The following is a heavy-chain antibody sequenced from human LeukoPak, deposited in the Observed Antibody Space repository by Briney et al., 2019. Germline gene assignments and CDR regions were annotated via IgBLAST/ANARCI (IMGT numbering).Heavy chain of an antibody. CDR1: GFTFSSYW. CDR2: IKQDGCQK. CDR3: ARGVPYASWSGPHYSDY. V-gene: IGHV3-7*01. J-gene: IGHJ4*02. Sequence: GGSLRLSCAASGFTFSSYWMSWVRQAPGKGLEWVANIKQDGCQKYYVDSVKGRFSISRDNAKNSLYLQMNRLRAEDTAVYYCARGVPYASWSGPHYSDYWGQGTLVTVSS. D-gene: IGHD3-3*01.